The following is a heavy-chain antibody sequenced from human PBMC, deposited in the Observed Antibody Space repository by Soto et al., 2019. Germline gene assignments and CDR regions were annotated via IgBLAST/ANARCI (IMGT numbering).Heavy chain of an antibody. CDR2: IRSKAYGGTT. CDR1: GFTFGDYA. CDR3: TSVRDLIKFRAVIVPTTFDY. Sequence: RRLSCTASGFTFGDYAMSWVRQAPGKGLEWVGFIRSKAYGGTTEYAASVKGRFTISRDDSKSIAYLQMNSLKTEDTAVYYCTSVRDLIKFRAVIVPTTFDYWGQGTLVTVSS. D-gene: IGHD3-16*02. V-gene: IGHV3-49*04. J-gene: IGHJ4*02.